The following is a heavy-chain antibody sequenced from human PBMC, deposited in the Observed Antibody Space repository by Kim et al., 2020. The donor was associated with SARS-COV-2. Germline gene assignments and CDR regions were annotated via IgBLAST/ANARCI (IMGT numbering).Heavy chain of an antibody. CDR1: GFTFSSYG. D-gene: IGHD3-16*01. Sequence: GGSLRLSCAASGFTFSSYGMHWVRQAPGKGLEWVAVISYDGSNKYYADSVKGRFTISRDNSKNTLYLQMNSLRAEDTAVYYCAKAIRGEVRTSTWFDPWGQGTLVTVSS. CDR2: ISYDGSNK. V-gene: IGHV3-30*18. J-gene: IGHJ5*02. CDR3: AKAIRGEVRTSTWFDP.